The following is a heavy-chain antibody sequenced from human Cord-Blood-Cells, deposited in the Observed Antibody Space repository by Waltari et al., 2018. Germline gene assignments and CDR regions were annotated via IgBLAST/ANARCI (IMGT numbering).Heavy chain of an antibody. CDR1: GGSFSGYY. CDR3: ARDIAVAGTGD. D-gene: IGHD6-19*01. V-gene: IGHV4-34*01. Sequence: QVQLQQWGAGLLKPSETRSLTCAVYGGSFSGYYWSWIRQPPGKGLEWIGEINHSGSTTDNPSLKSRVTISVDTSKNQFSLKLSSVTAADTAVYYCARDIAVAGTGDWGQGTLVTVSS. J-gene: IGHJ4*02. CDR2: INHSGST.